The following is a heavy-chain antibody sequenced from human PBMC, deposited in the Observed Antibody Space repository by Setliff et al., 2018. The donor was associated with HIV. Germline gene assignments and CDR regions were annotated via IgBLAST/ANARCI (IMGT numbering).Heavy chain of an antibody. V-gene: IGHV3-48*01. D-gene: IGHD6-13*01. CDR2: ISSSNTI. J-gene: IGHJ4*02. CDR1: GFTFSSYS. Sequence: GGSLRLSCAASGFTFSSYSMNWVRQTPGKGLEWISYISSSNTIYYADSVKGRFTISRDNAKNSLYLQMNSLRAEDTAMYYCARALYRVKQQLVPHFFDYWGQGTLVTVSS. CDR3: ARALYRVKQQLVPHFFDY.